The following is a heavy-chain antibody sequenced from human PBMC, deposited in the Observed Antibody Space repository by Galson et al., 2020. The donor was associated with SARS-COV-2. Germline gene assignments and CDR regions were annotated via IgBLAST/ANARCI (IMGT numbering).Heavy chain of an antibody. CDR2: IYPDDSDT. CDR3: ARSMTSSVHDIWFDL. V-gene: IGHV5-51*01. D-gene: IGHD6-25*01. Sequence: KIGESLKISCKGSGDSFTSKWIGWVRQMPGKGLEWMGIIYPDDSDTRYSPSFQGQVTISVDKSITTAYLQWNSLKASDTAVYYCARSMTSSVHDIWFDLWCQGTLVTVSA. CDR1: GDSFTSKW. J-gene: IGHJ5*02.